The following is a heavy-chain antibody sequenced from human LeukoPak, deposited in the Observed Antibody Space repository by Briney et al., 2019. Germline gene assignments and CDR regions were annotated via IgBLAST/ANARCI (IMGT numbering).Heavy chain of an antibody. CDR1: GGSISNSNYY. CDR3: TRLSTLRGVDD. J-gene: IGHJ6*02. D-gene: IGHD1-1*01. V-gene: IGHV4-39*01. Sequence: SETLSLTCTVSGGSISNSNYYWGWIRQPPEKGLEWIGSIYYSGSTFYRASLKSRATISADTSKNQFSLRLSFVTAADTAVYYCTRLSTLRGVDDWGQGTTVIVSS. CDR2: IYYSGST.